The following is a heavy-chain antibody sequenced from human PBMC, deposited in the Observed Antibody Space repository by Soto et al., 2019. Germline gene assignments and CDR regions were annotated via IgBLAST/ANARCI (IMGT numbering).Heavy chain of an antibody. CDR2: IWYDGSNK. V-gene: IGHV3-33*08. D-gene: IGHD2-15*01. Sequence: QVQLVESGGGVVQPGGSLRLSCTPSGFTFNTYGMHWVRQAPGKGLAWVAIIWYDGSNKYYADSVKGRFTIPRDNSKNTLYLQMNSLRAEDTALYYCARADCTGAYCYSWPFNYGVDVWGQGTTVTVSS. J-gene: IGHJ6*02. CDR1: GFTFNTYG. CDR3: ARADCTGAYCYSWPFNYGVDV.